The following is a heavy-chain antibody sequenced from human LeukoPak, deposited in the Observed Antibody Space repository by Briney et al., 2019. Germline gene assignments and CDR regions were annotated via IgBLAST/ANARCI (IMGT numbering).Heavy chain of an antibody. D-gene: IGHD3-3*01. J-gene: IGHJ4*02. CDR2: INPSGGST. V-gene: IGHV1-46*01. CDR3: AREGTIFGVVIQLPYFDY. Sequence: ASVKVSCKASGYTFTTYGIAWVRRAPGQGLEWMGIINPSGGSTSYAQKFQGRVTMTRDTSTSTVYMELSSLRSEDTAVYYCAREGTIFGVVIQLPYFDYWGQGTLVTVSS. CDR1: GYTFTTYG.